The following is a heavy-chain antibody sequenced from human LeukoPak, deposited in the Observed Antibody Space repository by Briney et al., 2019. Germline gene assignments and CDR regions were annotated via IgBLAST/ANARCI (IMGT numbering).Heavy chain of an antibody. D-gene: IGHD3-9*01. CDR1: GFTVSSNY. Sequence: PSGGSLRLSCAASGFTVSSNYMSWVRQAPGKGLEWVSVIYSGGSTYYADSVKGRFTISRDNPKNTLYLQMNSLRAEDTAVYYCAGALLTGYYKYDYWGQGTLVTVSS. CDR2: IYSGGST. CDR3: AGALLTGYYKYDY. V-gene: IGHV3-53*01. J-gene: IGHJ4*02.